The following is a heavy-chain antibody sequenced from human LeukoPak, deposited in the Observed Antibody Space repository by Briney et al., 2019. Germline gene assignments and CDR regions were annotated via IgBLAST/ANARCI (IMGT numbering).Heavy chain of an antibody. D-gene: IGHD4-17*01. V-gene: IGHV3-48*04. J-gene: IGHJ4*02. CDR3: ARRNTTVTTPFDY. Sequence: GGSLRLSCAASGFTFSSYGMNWVRQAPGKGLEWVSYISRSSSTIYYADSVKGRFTISRDNAKNSLYLQMNSLRAEDTAVYYCARRNTTVTTPFDYWGQGTLVTVSS. CDR1: GFTFSSYG. CDR2: ISRSSSTI.